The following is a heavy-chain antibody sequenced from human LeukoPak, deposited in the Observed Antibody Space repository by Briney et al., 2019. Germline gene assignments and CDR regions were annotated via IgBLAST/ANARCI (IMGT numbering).Heavy chain of an antibody. D-gene: IGHD3-10*01. J-gene: IGHJ5*02. CDR2: ISSSGSTI. CDR1: GFTFSDYY. Sequence: GGSLRLSCAASGFTFSDYYMSRIRQAPGKGLEWVSYISSSGSTIYYADSVKGRFTISRDNAKNSLYLQINSLRAEDTAVYYCARVYGSGPIPNWFSPPNWFDPWGQGTLVTVSS. V-gene: IGHV3-11*01. CDR3: ARVYGSGPIPNWFSPPNWFDP.